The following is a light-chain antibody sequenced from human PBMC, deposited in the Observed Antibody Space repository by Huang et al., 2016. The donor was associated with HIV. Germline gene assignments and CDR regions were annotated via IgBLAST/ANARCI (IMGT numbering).Light chain of an antibody. J-gene: IGKJ3*01. Sequence: EIVMTQSPATLSVSPGERAPLSCRASKSVSSNLAWYKQKPGQAPRLLSYGAATRATGIPARFSGSGSGTEFTLTISSLQSEDFAVYYCQQYDNWPPITFGPGTRVDIK. CDR3: QQYDNWPPIT. CDR1: KSVSSN. CDR2: GAA. V-gene: IGKV3-15*01.